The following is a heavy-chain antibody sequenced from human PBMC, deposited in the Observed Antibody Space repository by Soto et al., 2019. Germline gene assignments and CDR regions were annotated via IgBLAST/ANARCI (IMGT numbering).Heavy chain of an antibody. CDR1: GFTFTSSG. V-gene: IGHV1-58*02. CDR2: IVVGSGNT. Sequence: ASVKVSCKASGFTFTSSGMQWVRQARGQRLEWIGWIVVGSGNTNYAQKFQERVTITRDMSTSTAYMELSSLRSEDTAVYYCAAAAGVTDQFYYWGQGTLVTVSS. D-gene: IGHD5-18*01. J-gene: IGHJ4*02. CDR3: AAAAGVTDQFYY.